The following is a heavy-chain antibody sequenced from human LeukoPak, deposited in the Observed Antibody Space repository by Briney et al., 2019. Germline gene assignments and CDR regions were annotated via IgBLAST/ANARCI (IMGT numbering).Heavy chain of an antibody. D-gene: IGHD3-3*01. CDR1: GGSISSYY. CDR2: IYTSGST. J-gene: IGHJ3*02. CDR3: ARDLSEYYDFWSGYYDAFDI. Sequence: SETLSLTCTVSGGSISSYYWSWIRQPAGKGLEWIGRIYTSGSTNYNPSLKSRVTMSVDTPKNQFSLKLSSVTAADTAVYYCARDLSEYYDFWSGYYDAFDIWGQGTMVTVSS. V-gene: IGHV4-4*07.